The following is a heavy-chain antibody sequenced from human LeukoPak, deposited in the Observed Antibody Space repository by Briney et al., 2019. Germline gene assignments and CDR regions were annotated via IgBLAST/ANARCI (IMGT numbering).Heavy chain of an antibody. CDR3: ARVWVRVAGAGTLDY. V-gene: IGHV3-7*01. CDR1: GFTFSSYW. D-gene: IGHD6-13*01. J-gene: IGHJ4*02. Sequence: GGSLRLSCAASGFTFSSYWMSWVRQAPGKGLEWVANIKQDGSEKYYLDFVKGRFTISSDNAKNSLYLQMISLRAQDTAVYYCARVWVRVAGAGTLDYWGQGTLVTVSS. CDR2: IKQDGSEK.